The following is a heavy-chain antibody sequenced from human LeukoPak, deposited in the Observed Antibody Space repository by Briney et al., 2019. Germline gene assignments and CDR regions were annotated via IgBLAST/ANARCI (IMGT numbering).Heavy chain of an antibody. J-gene: IGHJ5*02. CDR2: ISPSGTT. CDR3: ARDFYASGFYFWFDP. CDR1: GGSITNYY. V-gene: IGHV4-4*07. D-gene: IGHD2/OR15-2a*01. Sequence: SETLSLTCTVSGGSITNYYWSWIRQPAGKGLEWIGRISPSGTTHYNPPLGSRVTMSVDTSKNYFSLRLSSVTAADTAVYYCARDFYASGFYFWFDPWGQGILVTVSS.